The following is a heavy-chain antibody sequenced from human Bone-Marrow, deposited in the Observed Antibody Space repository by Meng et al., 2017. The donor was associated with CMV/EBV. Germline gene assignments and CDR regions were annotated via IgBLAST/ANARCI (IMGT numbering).Heavy chain of an antibody. CDR2: INPNSGGT. V-gene: IGHV1-2*02. Sequence: ASVKVSCKASGYTFTGYYMHWVRQAPGQGLEWMGWINPNSGGTNYAQKFQGRVTMTRDTSISTAYMELSRLRSDDTAVYYCARGYAFITMVRGVIPYFDYWGQGTPVTVSS. D-gene: IGHD3-10*01. J-gene: IGHJ4*02. CDR3: ARGYAFITMVRGVIPYFDY. CDR1: GYTFTGYY.